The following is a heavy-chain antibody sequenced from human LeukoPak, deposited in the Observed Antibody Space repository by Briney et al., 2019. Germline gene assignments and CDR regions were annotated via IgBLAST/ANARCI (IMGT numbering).Heavy chain of an antibody. CDR1: GGSISSSSYY. CDR3: ARQYYYGSGNLPWFDP. CDR2: IYYSGST. V-gene: IGHV4-39*01. J-gene: IGHJ5*02. D-gene: IGHD3-10*01. Sequence: SETLSLTCTVSGGSISSSSYYWGWIRQPPGKGLEWIGSIYYSGSTYYNPSLKSRVTISVDTSKNQFSLKLSSVTAADTAVYYCARQYYYGSGNLPWFDPWGQGTLVTVSS.